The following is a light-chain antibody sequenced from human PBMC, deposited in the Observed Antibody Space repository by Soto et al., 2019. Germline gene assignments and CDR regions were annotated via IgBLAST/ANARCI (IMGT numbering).Light chain of an antibody. CDR3: QKYNSYSWT. V-gene: IGKV1-5*03. CDR2: KAS. J-gene: IGKJ1*01. CDR1: QSISSW. Sequence: DIQMTQSPSTLSASVGDRVTITCPASQSISSWLAWYQEKPGKAPKLLIYKASSLESGVPSRFNGSGYGTELSVTIRSLQRDDVAAYYCQKYNSYSWTFGQGPKVEI.